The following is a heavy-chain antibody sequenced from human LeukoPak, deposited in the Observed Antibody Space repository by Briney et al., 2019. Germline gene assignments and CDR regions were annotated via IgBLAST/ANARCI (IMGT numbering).Heavy chain of an antibody. CDR2: ISSSSSYI. V-gene: IGHV3-21*01. D-gene: IGHD3-3*01. J-gene: IGHJ4*02. Sequence: SGGSLRLSCAASGFTFSSYSMNWVRQAPGKGLEWVSSISSSSSYIYYADSVKGRFTISRDNAKNSLYLQMNSLRAEDTAVYYCARAVTIFGAVIQEWGQGTLVTVSS. CDR1: GFTFSSYS. CDR3: ARAVTIFGAVIQE.